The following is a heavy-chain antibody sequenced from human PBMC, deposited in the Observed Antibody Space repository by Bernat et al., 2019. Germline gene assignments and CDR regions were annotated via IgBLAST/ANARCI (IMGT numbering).Heavy chain of an antibody. CDR3: TREGTITMVRGVITSRIYAMEV. CDR1: GFTVSSNY. CDR2: IWHDGSNE. J-gene: IGHJ6*02. Sequence: VQLVESGGGLVQPGGSLRLSCAASGFTVSSNYMSWVRQAPGKGLEWVAVIWHDGSNEDYADSVKGRFTISRDNSRNTLYLQMNSLRAEDTAVYYCTREGTITMVRGVITSRIYAMEVWGQGTTVTVTS. V-gene: IGHV3-33*08. D-gene: IGHD3-10*01.